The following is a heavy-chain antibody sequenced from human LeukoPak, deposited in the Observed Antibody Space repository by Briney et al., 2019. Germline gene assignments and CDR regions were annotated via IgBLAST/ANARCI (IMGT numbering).Heavy chain of an antibody. CDR1: GFSLSTSGMR. CDR3: ARTTPFNYYFDY. J-gene: IGHJ4*02. V-gene: IGHV2-70*04. CDR2: IDWDDDK. Sequence: KESGPALVKPTQTLTLTCTFSGFSLSTSGMRVSWIRQPPGKALEWLARIDWDDDKFYSTSLKTRLTISKDTSKNQVVLTITNMDPVDTATYYCARTTPFNYYFDYWGQGTLVTVSS.